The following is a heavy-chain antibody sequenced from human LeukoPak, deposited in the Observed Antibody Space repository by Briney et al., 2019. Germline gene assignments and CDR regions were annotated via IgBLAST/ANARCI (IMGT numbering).Heavy chain of an antibody. J-gene: IGHJ4*02. CDR2: IWHDGSLK. Sequence: PGRSLRLSCAASGFTFSYYGMHWVRQAPGKGLDWVAVIWHDGSLKYYADSVRGRFTISRDNSMNTVYLQMNSLRAEDTAVYYCAKVRQFTAATGTGLDYWGQGTLVTVSS. V-gene: IGHV3-33*06. CDR1: GFTFSYYG. D-gene: IGHD6-13*01. CDR3: AKVRQFTAATGTGLDY.